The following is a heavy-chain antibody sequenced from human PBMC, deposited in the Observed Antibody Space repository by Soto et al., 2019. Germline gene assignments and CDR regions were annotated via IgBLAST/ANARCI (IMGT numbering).Heavy chain of an antibody. V-gene: IGHV3-23*01. CDR2: ISGSGGST. CDR1: GFTFSSYA. J-gene: IGHJ6*02. D-gene: IGHD1-26*01. CDR3: AKVSGSGSYLYYYYGMDV. Sequence: EVQLLESGGGLVQPGGSLRLSCAASGFTFSSYAMSWVRQAPGKGLEWVSAISGSGGSTYYADSVKGRFTISRDNSKNTLYLQMNSLRAEDTAVYYCAKVSGSGSYLYYYYGMDVWGQGTTVTVSS.